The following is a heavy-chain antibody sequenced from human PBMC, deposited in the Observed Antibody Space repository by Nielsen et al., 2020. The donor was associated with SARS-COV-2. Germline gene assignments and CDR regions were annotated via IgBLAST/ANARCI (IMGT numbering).Heavy chain of an antibody. V-gene: IGHV3-21*01. CDR2: ISSSSSYI. CDR1: GFTFSSYS. Sequence: GGSLRLSCAASGFTFSSYSMNWVRQAPGKGLEWVSSISSSSSYIYYADSVKGRFTISRDNSKNTLYLQMNSLRAEDTAVYYCARDGGGYIDYWGQGTLVTVSS. D-gene: IGHD5-12*01. J-gene: IGHJ4*02. CDR3: ARDGGGYIDY.